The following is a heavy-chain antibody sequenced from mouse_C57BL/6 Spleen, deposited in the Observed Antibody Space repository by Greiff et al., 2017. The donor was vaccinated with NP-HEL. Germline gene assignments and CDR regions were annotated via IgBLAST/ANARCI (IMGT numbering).Heavy chain of an antibody. D-gene: IGHD1-1*01. V-gene: IGHV1-69*01. CDR1: GYTFTSYW. J-gene: IGHJ2*01. CDR3: ARGYGSSVDY. CDR2: IDPSDSYT. Sequence: VKLQQPGAELVMPGASVKLSCKASGYTFTSYWMHWVKQRPGQGLEWIGEIDPSDSYTNYNQKFKGKSTLTVDKSSSTAYMQLSSLTSEDSAVYYCARGYGSSVDYWGQGTTLTVSS.